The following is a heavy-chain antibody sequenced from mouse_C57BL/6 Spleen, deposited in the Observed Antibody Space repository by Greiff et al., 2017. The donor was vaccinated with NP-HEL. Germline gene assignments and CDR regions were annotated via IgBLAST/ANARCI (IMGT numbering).Heavy chain of an antibody. Sequence: EVMLVESGAELVKPGASVKLSCTASGFNIKDYYMHWVKQRTEQGLEWIGRIDPEDGETKYAPKFQGKATITADTSSNTAYLQLSSLTSEDTAVYYCARSPDGYYVDWYFDVWGTGTTVTVSS. CDR2: IDPEDGET. D-gene: IGHD2-3*01. CDR1: GFNIKDYY. CDR3: ARSPDGYYVDWYFDV. V-gene: IGHV14-2*01. J-gene: IGHJ1*03.